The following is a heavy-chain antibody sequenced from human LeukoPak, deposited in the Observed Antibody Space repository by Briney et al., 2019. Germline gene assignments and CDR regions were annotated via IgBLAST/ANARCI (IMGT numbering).Heavy chain of an antibody. Sequence: SANVSPTASLYTFSIYNINSVPQAPRQELGWRWWMYPNSGTTGYAQKFQGGVTMTGDTSITTAYMELSSLRSEDTAVYCCAKAGIVATMTADCFDPWGQGTLVTVSS. D-gene: IGHD5-12*01. J-gene: IGHJ5*02. CDR1: LYTFSIYN. V-gene: IGHV1-8*01. CDR2: MYPNSGTT. CDR3: AKAGIVATMTADCFDP.